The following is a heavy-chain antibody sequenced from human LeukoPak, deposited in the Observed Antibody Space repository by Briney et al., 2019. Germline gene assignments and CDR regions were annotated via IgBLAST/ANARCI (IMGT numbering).Heavy chain of an antibody. J-gene: IGHJ4*02. CDR2: INPNSGGT. V-gene: IGHV1-2*02. CDR1: GYTFTSYD. CDR3: AREFGDPPDY. D-gene: IGHD3-16*01. Sequence: ASVKVSCKASGYTFTSYDINWVRQAPGQGLEWMGWINPNSGGTNYAQKFQGRVTMTRDTSISTAYMELSRLRSDDTAVYYCAREFGDPPDYWGQGTLVTVSS.